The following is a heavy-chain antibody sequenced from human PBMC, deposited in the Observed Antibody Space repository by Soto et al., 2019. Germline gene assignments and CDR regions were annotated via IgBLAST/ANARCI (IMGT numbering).Heavy chain of an antibody. Sequence: PGESLKSSWKGSGYSFTSYWIGWVRQMPGKGLEWMGIIYPGDSDTRYSPSFQGQVTISADKSISTAYLQWSSLKASDTAMYYCARRIAAAGTIRYWFDPWGQGTLVTVSS. CDR1: GYSFTSYW. J-gene: IGHJ5*02. D-gene: IGHD6-13*01. CDR3: ARRIAAAGTIRYWFDP. CDR2: IYPGDSDT. V-gene: IGHV5-51*01.